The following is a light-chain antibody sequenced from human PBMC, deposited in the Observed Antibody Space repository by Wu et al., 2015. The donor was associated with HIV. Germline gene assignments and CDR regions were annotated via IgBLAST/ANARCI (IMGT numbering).Light chain of an antibody. V-gene: IGKV3-20*01. CDR2: GTS. Sequence: DIVLTQSPGTLSLSPGERATLSCRTSQEISSPYLAWFQQRRGQAPRLLIYGTSTRATGIPDRFSGSGSGTDFTLTISRLEPEDFAVYSCQQYVASGYSFGQGTKAGDQ. J-gene: IGKJ2*03. CDR3: QQYVASGYS. CDR1: QEISSPY.